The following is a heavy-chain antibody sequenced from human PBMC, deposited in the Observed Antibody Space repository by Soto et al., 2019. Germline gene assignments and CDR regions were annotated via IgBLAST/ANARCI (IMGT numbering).Heavy chain of an antibody. CDR2: IIPIFGTT. CDR3: ARDSVLSGSYLNWFDP. V-gene: IGHV1-69*12. CDR1: GDTFSNNA. Sequence: QVHLVQSGAEVKKPGSSVKVSCKASGDTFSNNAINWVRQAPGQGLEWMGEIIPIFGTTNYAEQFQGRVTITADESTTTAYMELTSLTSEDTAVYYCARDSVLSGSYLNWFDPWGQGSLVTVSS. J-gene: IGHJ5*02. D-gene: IGHD1-26*01.